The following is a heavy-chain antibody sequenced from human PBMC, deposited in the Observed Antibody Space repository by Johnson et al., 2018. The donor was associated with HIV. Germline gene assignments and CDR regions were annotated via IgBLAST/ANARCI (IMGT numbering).Heavy chain of an antibody. J-gene: IGHJ3*02. CDR2: ISGSGGST. CDR3: AKGLGRAAAGTRNAFDI. D-gene: IGHD6-13*01. CDR1: GFTFSSYA. V-gene: IGHV3-23*04. Sequence: VQLVESGGGLVQPGGSLRLSCAASGFTFSSYAMSWVRQAPGTGLQWVSSISGSGGSTYYADSVKGRFTISRDNSKNTLYLQMNSLRAEDTAVYYCAKGLGRAAAGTRNAFDIWGQGTMVTVSS.